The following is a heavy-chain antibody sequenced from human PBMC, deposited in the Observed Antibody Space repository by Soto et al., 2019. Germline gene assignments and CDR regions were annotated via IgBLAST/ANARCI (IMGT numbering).Heavy chain of an antibody. D-gene: IGHD3-22*01. J-gene: IGHJ4*02. CDR2: IHQEGSEK. Sequence: GGSLTLSRAPTGFPFSSYLMSRVSQVPGKGLEWVANIHQEGSEKYYVDSVKGRFTISRDNAKNSLYLQMNSLRAEDTSVYYCAKAYYYDSSGYYTFIPYXYWGQGT. V-gene: IGHV3-7*01. CDR3: AKAYYYDSSGYYTFIPYXY. CDR1: GFPFSSYL.